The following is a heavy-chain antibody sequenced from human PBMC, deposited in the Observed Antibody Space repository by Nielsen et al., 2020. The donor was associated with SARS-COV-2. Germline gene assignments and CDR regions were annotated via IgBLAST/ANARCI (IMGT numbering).Heavy chain of an antibody. CDR1: GDSISTINYY. Sequence: SETLSLTCSVSGDSISTINYYWGWIRQPPGKGLEWIGNVYYRGSTHYNPSLKSRVTIFVDTSKNQFSLKLSSMTAAGTALYYCARRKRNTGDSGSFFDYWGQGTLVTVSS. V-gene: IGHV4-39*01. J-gene: IGHJ4*02. CDR2: VYYRGST. CDR3: ARRKRNTGDSGSFFDY. D-gene: IGHD3-10*01.